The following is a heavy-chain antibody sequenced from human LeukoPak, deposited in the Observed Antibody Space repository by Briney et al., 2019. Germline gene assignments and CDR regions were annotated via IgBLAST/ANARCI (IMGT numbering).Heavy chain of an antibody. CDR2: IYYSGST. Sequence: PSETLSLTCTVSGGSISSYYWSWIRKLPGKGLEWIGYIYYSGSTNYNPSLKSRVTISIDTSKNQFSLKLSSVTAADTAVYYCARRVVAAIGTYDYWGQGTLVTVSS. V-gene: IGHV4-59*01. J-gene: IGHJ4*02. CDR3: ARRVVAAIGTYDY. CDR1: GGSISSYY. D-gene: IGHD2-15*01.